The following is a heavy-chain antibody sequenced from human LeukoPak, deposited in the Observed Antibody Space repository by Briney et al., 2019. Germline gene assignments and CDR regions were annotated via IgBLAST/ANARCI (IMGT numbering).Heavy chain of an antibody. CDR3: AKDPGGYSYGLRGNWFDP. J-gene: IGHJ5*02. CDR2: ISGSGGST. CDR1: GFTFSSYA. D-gene: IGHD5-18*01. V-gene: IGHV3-23*01. Sequence: GGSLRLSCAASGFTFSSYAMSWVRQAPGKGLEWVSAISGSGGSTHYADSVKGRFTISRDNSKNTLYLQMNSLRAEDTAVYYCAKDPGGYSYGLRGNWFDPWGQGTLVTVSS.